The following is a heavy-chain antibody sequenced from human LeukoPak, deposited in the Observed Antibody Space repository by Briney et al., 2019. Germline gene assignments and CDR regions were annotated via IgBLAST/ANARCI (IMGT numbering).Heavy chain of an antibody. D-gene: IGHD6-13*01. V-gene: IGHV4-34*01. Sequence: SETLSLTCAVYGGSFSGYYWSWIRQPPGKGLEWIGEINHTGSTNYNPSLKSRVTISVDTSKNQFSLKLSSVTAADTAVYYCARGVRASIAAAGTSWWFDPWGQGTLVTVSS. CDR3: ARGVRASIAAAGTSWWFDP. CDR2: INHTGST. CDR1: GGSFSGYY. J-gene: IGHJ5*02.